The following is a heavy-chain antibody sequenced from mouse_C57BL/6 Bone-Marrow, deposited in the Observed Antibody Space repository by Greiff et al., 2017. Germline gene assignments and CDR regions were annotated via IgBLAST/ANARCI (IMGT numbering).Heavy chain of an antibody. CDR3: ARMGYYGSSGFAY. CDR2: IHPNSGST. D-gene: IGHD1-1*01. J-gene: IGHJ3*01. V-gene: IGHV1-64*01. CDR1: GYTFTSYW. Sequence: QVQLKQPGAELVKPGASVKLSCKASGYTFTSYWMHWVKQRPGQGLEWIGMIHPNSGSTNYNEKFKSKATLTVDKSSSTAYMQLSSLTSEDSAVYYCARMGYYGSSGFAYWGQGTLVTVSA.